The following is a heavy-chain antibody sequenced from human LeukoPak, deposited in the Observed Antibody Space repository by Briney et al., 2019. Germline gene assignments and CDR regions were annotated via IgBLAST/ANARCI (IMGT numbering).Heavy chain of an antibody. CDR3: AGGYDWIGY. V-gene: IGHV1-46*03. CDR1: GYTFIGYY. CDR2: INPSGGST. Sequence: GSVKVSCEASGYTFIGYYMHWVRQAPGQGLEWMGIINPSGGSTSYAQKFQGRVTMTRDTSTSTVYMELSSLRSEDTAVYYCAGGYDWIGYWGQGTLVTVSS. J-gene: IGHJ4*02. D-gene: IGHD5-12*01.